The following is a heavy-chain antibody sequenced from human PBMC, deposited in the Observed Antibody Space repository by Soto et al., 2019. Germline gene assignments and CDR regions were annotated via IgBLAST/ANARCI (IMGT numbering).Heavy chain of an antibody. V-gene: IGHV3-30*04. CDR3: ARELYCSGGSCSGAPDY. CDR1: GFTFSSYA. D-gene: IGHD2-15*01. J-gene: IGHJ4*02. CDR2: ISYDGSNK. Sequence: GGSLRLSCAASGFTFSSYAMHWVRQAPGKGLEWVAVISYDGSNKYYADSVKGRFTISRDNSKNTLYLQMNSLRAEDTAVYYCARELYCSGGSCSGAPDYWGQGTLVTVSS.